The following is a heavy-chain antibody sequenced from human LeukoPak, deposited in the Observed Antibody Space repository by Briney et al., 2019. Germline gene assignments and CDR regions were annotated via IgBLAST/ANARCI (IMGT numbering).Heavy chain of an antibody. CDR3: ARRGESTSYGDYRFDY. Sequence: GGSLRLSCAASGFTFSNYAMSWVRQAPGRGLEWLSAISGSSGLTYYADSVKGRFTISRDNSKNTLFLQMNSLRAEDTAVYYCARRGESTSYGDYRFDYWGQGTLVTVSS. CDR1: GFTFSNYA. J-gene: IGHJ4*02. CDR2: ISGSSGLT. V-gene: IGHV3-23*01. D-gene: IGHD4-17*01.